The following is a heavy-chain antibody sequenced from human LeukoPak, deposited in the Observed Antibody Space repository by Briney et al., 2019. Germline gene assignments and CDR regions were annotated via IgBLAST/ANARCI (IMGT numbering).Heavy chain of an antibody. J-gene: IGHJ3*02. Sequence: GGSLRLSCAASGLTFSSYAMNWVRQAPGKGLEWVSVIGAGGRFTHYVDSVKGRFTIPSDNSKNTLYLQMNSLRAEDTAPYYCAKESNGFDIWGQGTMVTVSS. CDR2: IGAGGRFT. CDR3: AKESNGFDI. V-gene: IGHV3-23*01. CDR1: GLTFSSYA.